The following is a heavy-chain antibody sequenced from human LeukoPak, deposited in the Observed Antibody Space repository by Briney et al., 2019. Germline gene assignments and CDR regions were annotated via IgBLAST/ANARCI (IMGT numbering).Heavy chain of an antibody. CDR2: IHHSGST. J-gene: IGHJ5*02. V-gene: IGHV4-4*02. Sequence: SSETLSLTCAVSGGSISSRDWWSWVRQPPGKGLEWIGEIHHSGSTNYNPSLKSRVTISVDTSKNQFSLKLSSVTAADTAVYYCARDVRPPGFIAAAGRGGRATSVWFDPWGQGTLVTVSS. CDR3: ARDVRPPGFIAAAGRGGRATSVWFDP. CDR1: GGSISSRDW. D-gene: IGHD6-13*01.